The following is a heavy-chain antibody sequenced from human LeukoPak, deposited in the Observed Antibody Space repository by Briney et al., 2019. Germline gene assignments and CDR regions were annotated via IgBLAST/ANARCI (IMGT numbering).Heavy chain of an antibody. Sequence: SGGSLRLSCAASGFIFSSYWMSWVRQAPGKGLEWVANIKQDGSEKYYVDSVKGRFTISRDNAKNSLFLQMNSLGAEDTAVYYCARHVRFEGVDYWGQGTLVTVSS. CDR3: ARHVRFEGVDY. CDR2: IKQDGSEK. V-gene: IGHV3-7*01. CDR1: GFIFSSYW. D-gene: IGHD3-16*01. J-gene: IGHJ4*02.